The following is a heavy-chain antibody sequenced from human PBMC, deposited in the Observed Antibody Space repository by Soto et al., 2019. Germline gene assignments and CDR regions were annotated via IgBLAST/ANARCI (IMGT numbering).Heavy chain of an antibody. D-gene: IGHD5-12*01. CDR3: ARTPLGATVVTQAAYYYGMDV. CDR2: IDWDDDK. J-gene: IGHJ6*02. Sequence: GSGPPLVNPTQTLTLTCTFSGFSPSTSGMCVSWIRQPPGKALEWLALIDWDDDKYYSTSLKTRLTISKDTSKNQVVLTMTNMDPVDTATYYCARTPLGATVVTQAAYYYGMDVWGQGTTVTVSS. CDR1: GFSPSTSGMC. V-gene: IGHV2-70*01.